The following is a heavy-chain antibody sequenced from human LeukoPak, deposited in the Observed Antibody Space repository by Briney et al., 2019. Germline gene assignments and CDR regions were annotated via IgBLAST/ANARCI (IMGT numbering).Heavy chain of an antibody. V-gene: IGHV3-48*01. D-gene: IGHD4-11*01. Sequence: HTGGSLRLSCAASGFTFSTYSVNCGRQAPEKGLEWVSYIGSSSSPIYYADSVKGRFTISRDNAKNSLYLQMDSLRAADTSVYYWTRDQVYSVDYWGQGPLVTVSA. CDR2: IGSSSSPI. J-gene: IGHJ4*02. CDR1: GFTFSTYS. CDR3: TRDQVYSVDY.